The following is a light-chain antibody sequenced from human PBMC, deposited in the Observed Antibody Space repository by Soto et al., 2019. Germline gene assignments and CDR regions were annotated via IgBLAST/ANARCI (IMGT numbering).Light chain of an antibody. V-gene: IGLV2-14*01. J-gene: IGLJ3*02. CDR2: EVT. Sequence: QSALTQPAPVSGSPGQSITISCTGASSDVGDYNYVSWYQEHPGQVPKLIIFEVTTRPSGVSDRFSGSRSGNTASLTISGLQAEDEADYYCLSHTGSRTLFGGGTKVTVL. CDR3: LSHTGSRTL. CDR1: SSDVGDYNY.